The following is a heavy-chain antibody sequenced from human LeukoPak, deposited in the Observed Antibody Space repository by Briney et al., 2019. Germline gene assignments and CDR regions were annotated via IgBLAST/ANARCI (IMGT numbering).Heavy chain of an antibody. CDR3: AKSGCSSTSCYGLFSGWFDP. Sequence: GRSLRLSCAASGFPFSNYPMYWVRQAPGKGLEWVATISYDGNKKYHADSVKGRFTISKDNSKNTLYLQMNSLRAEDTAVYYCAKSGCSSTSCYGLFSGWFDPWGQGTLVTVSS. CDR1: GFPFSNYP. J-gene: IGHJ5*02. V-gene: IGHV3-30*04. D-gene: IGHD2-2*01. CDR2: ISYDGNKK.